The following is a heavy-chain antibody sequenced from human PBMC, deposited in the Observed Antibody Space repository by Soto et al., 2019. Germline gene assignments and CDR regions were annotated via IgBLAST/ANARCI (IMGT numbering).Heavy chain of an antibody. V-gene: IGHV4-39*01. Sequence: SETLSSTCPVSGGSISSSSYYWGWIRQPPVKVLEWIGSIYYSGSTYYNPSLKSRVTISVDTSKNQFSLKLSSVTAADTAVYYCASQADVLLWFGESGGGAFDIWGQGTMVP. CDR2: IYYSGST. D-gene: IGHD3-10*01. J-gene: IGHJ3*02. CDR1: GGSISSSSYY. CDR3: ASQADVLLWFGESGGGAFDI.